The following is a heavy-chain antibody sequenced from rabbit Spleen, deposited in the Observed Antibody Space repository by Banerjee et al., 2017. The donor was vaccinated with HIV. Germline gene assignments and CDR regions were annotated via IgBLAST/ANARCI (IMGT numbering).Heavy chain of an antibody. CDR2: IAGSSSGFT. CDR1: GFSFSDRDV. V-gene: IGHV1S45*01. D-gene: IGHD1-1*01. J-gene: IGHJ4*01. Sequence: QEQLVESGGGLVKPEGSLKLSCKASGFSFSDRDVMCWVRQAPGKGLEWISCIAGSSSGFTYSASWAKGRFTISKTSSTTVTLQMTSLIAADTATYFCARGRSSSDGTAFQLWGPGTLVTVS. CDR3: ARGRSSSDGTAFQL.